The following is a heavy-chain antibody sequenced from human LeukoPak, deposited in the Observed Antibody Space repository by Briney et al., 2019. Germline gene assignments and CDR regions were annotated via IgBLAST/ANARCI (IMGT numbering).Heavy chain of an antibody. CDR2: INPNSGGT. J-gene: IGHJ6*02. Sequence: GASVKVSCKASGYTFTGYYMHWVRQAPGQGLEWMGWINPNSGGTNYAQKFQGWVTMTRDTSISTAYMELSRLRSDDTAVYYCARERITIFGVVYYYYYGMDVWGQGTTVTVSS. CDR1: GYTFTGYY. V-gene: IGHV1-2*04. D-gene: IGHD3-3*01. CDR3: ARERITIFGVVYYYYYGMDV.